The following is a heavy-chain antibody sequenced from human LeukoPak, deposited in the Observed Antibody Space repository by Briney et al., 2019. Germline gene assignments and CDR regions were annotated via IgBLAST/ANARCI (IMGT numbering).Heavy chain of an antibody. CDR2: IYTSGTT. Sequence: SETLSLTCTVSGGSIRSYYWSWIRQPPGKRLEWIGRIYTSGTTNYNPSLKSRVTMSVDTSKNQFSLRLSSVTAADTAMYYCAATTIGWFDPWGQGTLVTVSS. CDR3: AATTIGWFDP. CDR1: GGSIRSYY. D-gene: IGHD1-26*01. V-gene: IGHV4-4*07. J-gene: IGHJ5*02.